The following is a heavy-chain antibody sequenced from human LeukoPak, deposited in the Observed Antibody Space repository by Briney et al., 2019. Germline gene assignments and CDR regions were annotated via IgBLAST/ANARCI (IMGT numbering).Heavy chain of an antibody. CDR3: ARGIDGSSWPNPEDAFDI. D-gene: IGHD6-13*01. J-gene: IGHJ3*02. CDR2: MNPNSGNT. V-gene: IGHV1-8*01. Sequence: ASVKVSCKASGYTFTSYDINWVRQATGQGLEWMGWMNPNSGNTGYAQKFQGRVTMTRNTSISTAYMELSSLRSEDTAVYYCARGIDGSSWPNPEDAFDIWGQGTMVTVSS. CDR1: GYTFTSYD.